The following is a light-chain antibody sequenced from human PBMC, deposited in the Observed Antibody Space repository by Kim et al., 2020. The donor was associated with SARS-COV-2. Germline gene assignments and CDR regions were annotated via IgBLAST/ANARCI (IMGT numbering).Light chain of an antibody. V-gene: IGLV3-21*04. CDR1: NIGSKG. CDR3: QVWDSSSDHGV. CDR2: YDS. J-gene: IGLJ2*01. Sequence: PGRTTRFPCGGNNIGSKGGHGYQQKPGQAPVLVIYYDSDRPSGIPERFSGSNSGTTAPLTISRVEAGDEADYYCQVWDSSSDHGVFGGGTQLTVL.